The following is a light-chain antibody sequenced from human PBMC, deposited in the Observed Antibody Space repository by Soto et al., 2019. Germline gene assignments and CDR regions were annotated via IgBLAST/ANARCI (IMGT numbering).Light chain of an antibody. CDR1: SSDVFAYNY. V-gene: IGLV2-14*03. J-gene: IGLJ1*01. CDR2: DVT. CDR3: SSYTSSSTYV. Sequence: QSALTQPASVYGSPGQSIAISCTGTSSDVFAYNYVSWYQQHPGKDPKLMIFDVTNRPSGVSDRFSGSKSGNTASLTISGLQAEDEADYYCSSYTSSSTYVFGTGTKLTVL.